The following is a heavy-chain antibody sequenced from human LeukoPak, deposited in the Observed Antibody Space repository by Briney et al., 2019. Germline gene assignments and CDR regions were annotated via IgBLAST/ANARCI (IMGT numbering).Heavy chain of an antibody. CDR2: IYYSGST. V-gene: IGHV4-39*01. CDR3: ARHSHYYDMDY. J-gene: IGHJ4*02. D-gene: IGHD3-22*01. Sequence: SETLSLTCTVSGGSISSSSYYWGWIRQPPGKGLEWIGSIYYSGSTYYNPSLKSRVTISVDTSKNQFSLKLSAVTAADTAVYYCARHSHYYDMDYWGQGTLVTVSS. CDR1: GGSISSSSYY.